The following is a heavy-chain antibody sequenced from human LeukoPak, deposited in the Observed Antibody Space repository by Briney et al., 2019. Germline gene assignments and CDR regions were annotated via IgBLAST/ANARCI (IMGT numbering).Heavy chain of an antibody. V-gene: IGHV4-59*01. CDR3: ARGGGYDILDY. CDR1: GGSISSYY. Sequence: SETLSLTCTVSGGSISSYYWSWIRQPPGKGLEWIGYIYYSGSTNYNPSLKSRVTISVDTSKNQFSLKLSSVTAADTAVYYCARGGGYDILDYWGQGTLVTVSS. CDR2: IYYSGST. J-gene: IGHJ4*02. D-gene: IGHD5-12*01.